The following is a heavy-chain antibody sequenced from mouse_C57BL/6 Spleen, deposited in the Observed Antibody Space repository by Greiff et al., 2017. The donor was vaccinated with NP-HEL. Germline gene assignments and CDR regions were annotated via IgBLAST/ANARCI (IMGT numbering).Heavy chain of an antibody. CDR2: IRLKSDNYAT. J-gene: IGHJ2*01. Sequence: EVQLQESGGGLVQPGGSMKLSCVASGFTFSNYWMNWVRQSPEQGLEWVAQIRLKSDNYATHYAESVKGRFTISRDDSKSSVYLQMNNLRAEDTGIYYCTEGDYWGKGTTLTVSS. CDR1: GFTFSNYW. CDR3: TEGDY. V-gene: IGHV6-3*01.